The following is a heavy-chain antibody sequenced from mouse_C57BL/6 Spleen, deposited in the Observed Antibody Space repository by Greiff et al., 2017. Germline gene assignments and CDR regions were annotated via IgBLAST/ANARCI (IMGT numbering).Heavy chain of an antibody. J-gene: IGHJ3*01. D-gene: IGHD1-1*01. Sequence: VQLQQSGPELVKPGASVKISCKASGYAFSSSWMNWVKQRPGKGLEWIGRIYPGDGDTNYNGKFKGKATLTADKSSSTAYMRLSSLTSEDSAVYFCARSDYGTPFAYWGQGTLVTVSA. CDR1: GYAFSSSW. CDR2: IYPGDGDT. V-gene: IGHV1-82*01. CDR3: ARSDYGTPFAY.